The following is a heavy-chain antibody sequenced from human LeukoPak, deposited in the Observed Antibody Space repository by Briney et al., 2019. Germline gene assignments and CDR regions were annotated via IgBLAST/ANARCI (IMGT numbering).Heavy chain of an antibody. J-gene: IGHJ5*01. CDR3: AKDAVRGSGRINWFDS. Sequence: GGSLRLSCAASGFTFSSYAMTWVRQAPGKGLEWVSSVSGGGGSTYYADSIDGRFTISRDNSKNTLSLQMNSLRAVDTAAYYCAKDAVRGSGRINWFDSWGQGTLVTVSS. CDR2: VSGGGGST. D-gene: IGHD3-10*01. CDR1: GFTFSSYA. V-gene: IGHV3-23*01.